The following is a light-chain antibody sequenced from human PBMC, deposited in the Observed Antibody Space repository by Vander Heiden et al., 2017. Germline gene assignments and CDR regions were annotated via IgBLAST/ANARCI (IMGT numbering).Light chain of an antibody. CDR2: GKN. CDR3: NSRGSSCNHVV. CDR1: SCRSYH. V-gene: IGLV3-19*01. Sequence: SSEPTQHPSVSVAFGQTVRITYQEDSCRSYHASWDQQKPGQAPVLVIYGKNNRPSGSPDRFSCSNAGKPASLTITGAQAEDEADYYCNSRGSSCNHVVFGGGTKLTVL. J-gene: IGLJ2*01.